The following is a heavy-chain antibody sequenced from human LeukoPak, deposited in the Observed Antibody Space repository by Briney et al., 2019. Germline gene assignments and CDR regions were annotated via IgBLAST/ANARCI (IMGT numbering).Heavy chain of an antibody. Sequence: SETLSLTCVFSGDSTDDSVNKNNWLNWVRQAPGKGLEWIGDVSLDGITNYNPSLLGRVTISLDKSAKQVSLRLTSVTAADTAIYYCARDSSAPRSYFALDVWGQGTTVTVSS. CDR2: VSLDGIT. D-gene: IGHD6-19*01. CDR3: ARDSSAPRSYFALDV. J-gene: IGHJ6*01. CDR1: GDSTDDSVNKNNW. V-gene: IGHV4-4*02.